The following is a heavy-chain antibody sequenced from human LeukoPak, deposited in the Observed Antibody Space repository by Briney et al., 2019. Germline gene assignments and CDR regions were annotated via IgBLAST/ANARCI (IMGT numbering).Heavy chain of an antibody. D-gene: IGHD3-22*01. J-gene: IGHJ3*02. CDR1: GDSVSSNSAT. CDR3: ARYYFDSSGYLSEKLHDAFDI. Sequence: SQTLSLTCAISGDSVSSNSATWSWIRQSPSRGLEWLGRTYYRSKWHNDYAVSVKSRKTISPDTSKNQFSLHLNSVTPEDTAVYYCARYYFDSSGYLSEKLHDAFDIWGQGTMVTVSS. V-gene: IGHV6-1*01. CDR2: TYYRSKWHN.